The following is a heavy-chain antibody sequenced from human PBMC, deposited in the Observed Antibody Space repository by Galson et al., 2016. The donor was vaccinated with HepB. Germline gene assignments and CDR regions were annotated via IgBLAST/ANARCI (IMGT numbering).Heavy chain of an antibody. D-gene: IGHD3-16*02. Sequence: SLRLSCAASGFTFKGYSMSWVRRAPGKGLEWVSSISSRSTYIYYAESVKGRCTTSGDNAKNSLYLQMNSLRAEDTAVYYCARETLSLGPHIDYWGQGTLVTVSS. CDR2: ISSRSTYI. CDR3: ARETLSLGPHIDY. CDR1: GFTFKGYS. V-gene: IGHV3-21*01. J-gene: IGHJ4*02.